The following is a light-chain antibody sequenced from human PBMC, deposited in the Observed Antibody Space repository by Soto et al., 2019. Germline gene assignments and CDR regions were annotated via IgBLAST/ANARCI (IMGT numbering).Light chain of an antibody. J-gene: IGKJ5*01. CDR2: DAS. CDR1: QSISSW. V-gene: IGKV1-5*01. Sequence: GDRVTITCRASQSISSWLAWYQQKPGKAPKLLIYDASSLESGVPSRFSVSGSGTEFTLTISSLQPDDFATYYCQQYNSYPYTFGQGTRLEIK. CDR3: QQYNSYPYT.